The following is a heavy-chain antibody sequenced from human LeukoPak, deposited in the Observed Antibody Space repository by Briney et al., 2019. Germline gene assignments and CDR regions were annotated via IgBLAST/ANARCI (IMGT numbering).Heavy chain of an antibody. CDR3: ARGRIVATITFGQWGDAFDI. D-gene: IGHD5-12*01. Sequence: PGGSLRLSCAASGFTFSSYSMNWVRQAPGKGLEWVSSISSSSSYIYYADSVKGRFNISRDNAKNSLYLQMNSLRAEDTAVYYCARGRIVATITFGQWGDAFDIWGQGTMVTVSS. CDR1: GFTFSSYS. CDR2: ISSSSSYI. J-gene: IGHJ3*02. V-gene: IGHV3-21*01.